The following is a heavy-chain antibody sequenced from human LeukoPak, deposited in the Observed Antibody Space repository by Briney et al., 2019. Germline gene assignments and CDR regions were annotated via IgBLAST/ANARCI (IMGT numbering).Heavy chain of an antibody. CDR2: IKDDGSEK. Sequence: SGGSLRLSCAASGFTFSTYWMSWVRQAPGKGLEWVANIKDDGSEKYYVDSVKGRFTISRDNAKNSLFLQMNSLRAEDTAAYYCARIRLRAFDIRGQGTMVTVPS. CDR1: GFTFSTYW. CDR3: ARIRLRAFDI. J-gene: IGHJ3*02. V-gene: IGHV3-7*05. D-gene: IGHD1-1*01.